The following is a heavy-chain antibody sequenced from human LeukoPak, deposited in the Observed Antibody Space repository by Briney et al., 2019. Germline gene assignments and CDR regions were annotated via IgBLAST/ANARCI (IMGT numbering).Heavy chain of an antibody. V-gene: IGHV1-46*02. CDR3: ATDQRSLNY. CDR1: ASTFNTYY. J-gene: IGHJ4*02. CDR2: INTSGDTT. Sequence: ASVKVSCKASASTFNTYYIHLVRQAPGQGLEWMGIINTSGDTTNYAQKFQGRVTMTRDTSTGTVYMELSSLRSEDTAVYYCATDQRSLNYWGQGTLVTVSS.